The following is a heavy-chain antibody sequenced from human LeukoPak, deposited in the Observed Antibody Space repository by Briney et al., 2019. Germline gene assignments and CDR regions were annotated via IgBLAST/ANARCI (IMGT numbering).Heavy chain of an antibody. D-gene: IGHD1-7*01. J-gene: IGHJ4*02. CDR1: GFTFSNYA. CDR3: ARWKSLKGTFDY. Sequence: GGSLRLSCAASGFTFSNYAMNWVRQAPGKGLEWVAVISYDGNKKYYADSVKGRFTISRDNSKNTLYLQMNSLRAEDTAVYYCARWKSLKGTFDYWGQGTLVNVSS. CDR2: ISYDGNKK. V-gene: IGHV3-30*04.